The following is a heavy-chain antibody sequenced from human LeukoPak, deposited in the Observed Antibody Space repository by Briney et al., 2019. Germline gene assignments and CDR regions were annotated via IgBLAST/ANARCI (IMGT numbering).Heavy chain of an antibody. J-gene: IGHJ3*02. Sequence: SQTLSLTCTVSGGSISSGSYYWSWIRQPAGKGLEWIGRIYTSGSTNYNPSLKSRVTISVDTSKNQFSLKLSSVTAADTAVYYCARGARELRYFDWFGAFDIWGQGTMVTVSS. CDR3: ARGARELRYFDWFGAFDI. CDR2: IYTSGST. CDR1: GGSISSGSYY. D-gene: IGHD3-9*01. V-gene: IGHV4-61*02.